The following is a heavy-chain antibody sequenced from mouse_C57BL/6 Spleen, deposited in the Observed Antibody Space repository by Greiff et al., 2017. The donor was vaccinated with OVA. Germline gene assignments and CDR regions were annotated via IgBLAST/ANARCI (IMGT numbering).Heavy chain of an antibody. CDR3: ARYMGTAFAY. CDR1: GFTFTDYY. J-gene: IGHJ3*01. V-gene: IGHV7-3*01. D-gene: IGHD4-1*01. Sequence: EVQLVESGGGLVQPGGSLSLSCAASGFTFTDYYMSWVRQPPGKALEWLGFIRNKANGYTTEYSASVKGRFTISRDNSQSILYLQMNALRAEYSATYYCARYMGTAFAYWGQGTLVTVSA. CDR2: IRNKANGYTT.